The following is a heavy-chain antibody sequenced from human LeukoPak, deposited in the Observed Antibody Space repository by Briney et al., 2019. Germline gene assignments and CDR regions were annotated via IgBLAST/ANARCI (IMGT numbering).Heavy chain of an antibody. D-gene: IGHD1-14*01. CDR1: GGSIAGTSFY. J-gene: IGHJ3*02. Sequence: SETLSLTCTVSGGSIAGTSFYWSWIRQPAGKGLEWIGRIYTSGSTNYNPSLKSRVAISVDTSKNQFSLKLSSVTAADTAVYYCASFPDIWEAEPDAFDIWGQGTMVTVPS. CDR3: ASFPDIWEAEPDAFDI. CDR2: IYTSGST. V-gene: IGHV4-61*02.